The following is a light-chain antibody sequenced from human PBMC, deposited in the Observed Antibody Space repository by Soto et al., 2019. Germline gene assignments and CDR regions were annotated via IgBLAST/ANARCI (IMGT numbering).Light chain of an antibody. J-gene: IGKJ1*01. CDR1: QSLNSN. CDR2: GAS. V-gene: IGKV3-20*01. CDR3: QQYGSSSWT. Sequence: TQSPVILSVSPGERATVSCRASQSLNSNLAWYQQKPGQAPRLLIIGASERVTTIPARFSGSGSGTDFTLTISRLEPEDFAVYYCQQYGSSSWTFGQGTKVDI.